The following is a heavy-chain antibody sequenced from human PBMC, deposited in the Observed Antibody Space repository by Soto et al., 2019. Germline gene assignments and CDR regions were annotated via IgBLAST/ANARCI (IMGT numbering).Heavy chain of an antibody. D-gene: IGHD3-9*01. CDR1: GFIFSDYG. J-gene: IGHJ4*02. Sequence: QVQLVESGGGVVQPGRSLRLSCTASGFIFSDYGMHWVRQAPGKGREWVAVIWYDGSNKYYVDSAKGRFTISRDNSKNTLYLQMNSLTAEDTAVYYCARDPLHYDILTGYSPNYFDYWGQGTPVTVSS. V-gene: IGHV3-33*01. CDR2: IWYDGSNK. CDR3: ARDPLHYDILTGYSPNYFDY.